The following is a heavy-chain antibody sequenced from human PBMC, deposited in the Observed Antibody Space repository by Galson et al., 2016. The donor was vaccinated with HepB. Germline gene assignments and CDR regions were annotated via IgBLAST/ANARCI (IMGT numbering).Heavy chain of an antibody. Sequence: QSGAEVKKPGESLRISCKGSGSSFTSYWITWVRQMPGKGLEWMGTIDPSDSYTNYSPSFQGHVTISADKSISTAYLQWSSLKASDTAMYYCAGRSGVAATDYYYYYMDVWGKGTTVTVAS. CDR2: IDPSDSYT. D-gene: IGHD2-15*01. V-gene: IGHV5-10-1*01. J-gene: IGHJ6*03. CDR1: GSSFTSYW. CDR3: AGRSGVAATDYYYYYMDV.